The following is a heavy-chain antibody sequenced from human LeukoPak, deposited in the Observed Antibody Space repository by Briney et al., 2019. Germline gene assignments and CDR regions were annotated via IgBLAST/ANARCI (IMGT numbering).Heavy chain of an antibody. J-gene: IGHJ4*02. Sequence: SETLSLTCTVSGGSISSYYWSWIRQPPGKGLEWIGEINHSGSTNYNPSLKSRVTISVDTSKNQFSLKLSSVTAADTAVYYCARGPDIVVVVAAEYYFDYWGQGTLVTVSS. V-gene: IGHV4-34*01. CDR1: GGSISSYY. CDR3: ARGPDIVVVVAAEYYFDY. CDR2: INHSGST. D-gene: IGHD2-15*01.